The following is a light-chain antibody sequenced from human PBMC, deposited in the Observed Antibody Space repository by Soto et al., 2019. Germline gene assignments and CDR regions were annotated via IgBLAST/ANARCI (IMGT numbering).Light chain of an antibody. CDR3: QQYNSWPPLT. CDR2: GAS. Sequence: EIVMTQSPDTLSVSPGDRATLSCRASQTVSTNLAWYQQKPGQAPRLLIYGASTRATGVPDRFSGSGSRTEFTLTISSLQSEDFAVYYCQQYNSWPPLTCGRGTKVEIK. V-gene: IGKV3-15*01. CDR1: QTVSTN. J-gene: IGKJ1*01.